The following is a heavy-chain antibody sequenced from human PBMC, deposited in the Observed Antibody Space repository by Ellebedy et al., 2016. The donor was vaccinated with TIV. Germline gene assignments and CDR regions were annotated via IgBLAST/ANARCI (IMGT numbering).Heavy chain of an antibody. V-gene: IGHV3-43*01. CDR2: ISWDGGST. CDR3: ARRADYFYGMDV. Sequence: GESLKISCAASGFTFDDYTMHWVRQAPGKGLEWVSLISWDGGSTFYADSVKGRFTISRDNAKNSLFLEMTSLRGEDTAVYYCARRADYFYGMDVWGQGTTVTVSS. CDR1: GFTFDDYT. J-gene: IGHJ6*02.